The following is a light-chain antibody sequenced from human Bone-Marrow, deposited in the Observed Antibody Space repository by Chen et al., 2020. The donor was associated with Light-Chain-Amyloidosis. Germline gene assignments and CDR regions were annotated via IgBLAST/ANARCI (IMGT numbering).Light chain of an antibody. V-gene: IGLV3-21*02. CDR2: DDS. J-gene: IGLJ3*02. Sequence: SYVLTQPSSVSVAPGQTATIACGGNNIGTTSVHWYQQTPGQAPLLVVYDDSDRPPGIPERLAGSTSGNTATLTISRVEAVDMADYFCPVWDRSRDRPVFVGGTQLSVL. CDR3: PVWDRSRDRPV. CDR1: NIGTTS.